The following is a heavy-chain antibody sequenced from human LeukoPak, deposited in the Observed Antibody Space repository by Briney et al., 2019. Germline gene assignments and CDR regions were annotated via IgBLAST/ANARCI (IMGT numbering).Heavy chain of an antibody. Sequence: SETLSPTCAVYGGSFSGYYWSWIRQPPGKGLEWIGEINHSGSTNYNPSLKSRVTISVDTSKNQFSLKLSSVTAADTAVYYCARTWVGCSGGSCYEDYWGQGTLVTVSS. CDR1: GGSFSGYY. V-gene: IGHV4-34*01. CDR2: INHSGST. CDR3: ARTWVGCSGGSCYEDY. D-gene: IGHD2-15*01. J-gene: IGHJ4*02.